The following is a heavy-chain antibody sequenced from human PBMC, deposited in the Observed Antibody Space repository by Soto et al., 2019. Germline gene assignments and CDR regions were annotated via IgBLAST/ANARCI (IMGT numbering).Heavy chain of an antibody. CDR3: AKRDRQVSATPFFDH. V-gene: IGHV3-23*01. Sequence: EVQLLESGGGLVLPGGSLRLSCAASGFTFNNYAMNWVRQAPGKGLEWVSEISGSGDSTFFTDSVKGRFTISRDNSKNTLYLQMNSLRAEDTAMYYCAKRDRQVSATPFFDHWDPGTLVSVSS. J-gene: IGHJ4*02. CDR1: GFTFNNYA. D-gene: IGHD2-15*01. CDR2: ISGSGDST.